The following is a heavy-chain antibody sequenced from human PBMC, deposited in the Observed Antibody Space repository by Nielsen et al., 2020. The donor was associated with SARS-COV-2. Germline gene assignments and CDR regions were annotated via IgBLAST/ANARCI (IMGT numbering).Heavy chain of an antibody. J-gene: IGHJ6*02. Sequence: GESLKISCAASGFTFSSYSMNWVRQAPGKGLEWVSSISSSSSYIYYADSVKGRFTISRDNAKNTLYLQMNSLRAEDTAVYYCARDAPVLVTYYYYGMDVWGQGTTVTVSS. CDR3: ARDAPVLVTYYYYGMDV. V-gene: IGHV3-21*01. D-gene: IGHD4/OR15-4a*01. CDR2: ISSSSSYI. CDR1: GFTFSSYS.